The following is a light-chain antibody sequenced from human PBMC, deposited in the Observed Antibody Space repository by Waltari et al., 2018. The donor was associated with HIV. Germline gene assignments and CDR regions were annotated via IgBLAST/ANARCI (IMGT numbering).Light chain of an antibody. CDR2: DTN. CDR3: LLSYAGARPVV. V-gene: IGLV7-46*01. Sequence: QAVVTQEPSLTVSPGGTVTLTRGHSTGAVTSGHHPYWFQPKSGQAPRTLIYDTNNKHSSTPARFSGSLLGGKAALTLSGAQPEDEADYFCLLSYAGARPVVFGGGTKLTVL. CDR1: TGAVTSGHH. J-gene: IGLJ2*01.